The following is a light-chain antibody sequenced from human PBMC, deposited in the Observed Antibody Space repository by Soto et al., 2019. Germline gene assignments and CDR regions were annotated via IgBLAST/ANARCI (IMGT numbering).Light chain of an antibody. CDR1: NSDVGAYDY. Sequence: QSVLTQPRSVSGSPGQSVIISCTGTNSDVGAYDYVSWYQQHPGKAPKLIIYDVTKRPSGVPDRFSASKSGNTASLTISGLQAEDEADYYCCSYAGSNTWEFGGGTKLTVL. CDR2: DVT. J-gene: IGLJ3*02. CDR3: CSYAGSNTWE. V-gene: IGLV2-11*01.